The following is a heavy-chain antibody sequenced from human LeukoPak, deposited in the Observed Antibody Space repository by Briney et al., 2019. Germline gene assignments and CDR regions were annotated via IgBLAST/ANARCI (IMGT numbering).Heavy chain of an antibody. CDR1: GGSISSSNYY. D-gene: IGHD6-19*01. Sequence: SETLSLTCTVSGGSISSSNYYWGWIRQPPGKGLEWIGYIYYSGSTNYNPSLKSRVTISVDTSKNQFSLKLSSVTAADTAVYYCAEGAVAGHYWGQGTLVTASS. J-gene: IGHJ4*02. CDR3: AEGAVAGHY. V-gene: IGHV4-61*05. CDR2: IYYSGST.